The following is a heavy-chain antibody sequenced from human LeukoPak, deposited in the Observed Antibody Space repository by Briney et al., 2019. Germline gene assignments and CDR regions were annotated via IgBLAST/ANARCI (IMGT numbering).Heavy chain of an antibody. J-gene: IGHJ4*02. Sequence: PGWSLTLSCAASGFIGRTYYMTRVLHPPATRLEAGSVSYSGGSTYYADSVKGRFTVSRDNSKNTLYLQMNSLRAEDTAMYYCARGLGYCTSTTCLLPFDYWGQGTLVTVSS. CDR1: GFIGRTYY. D-gene: IGHD2-2*01. V-gene: IGHV3-53*03. CDR3: ARGLGYCTSTTCLLPFDY. CDR2: SYSGGST.